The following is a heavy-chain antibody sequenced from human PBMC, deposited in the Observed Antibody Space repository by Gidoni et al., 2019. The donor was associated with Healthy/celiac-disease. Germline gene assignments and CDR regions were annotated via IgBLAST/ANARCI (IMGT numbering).Heavy chain of an antibody. CDR2: IWYDVSNK. Sequence: QVPLVESGGGVVQPGRSLRLSCAAYGFTFSDYGMHWVRQAPGKGLEWVAVIWYDVSNKYYADSVKGRFTISRDNSKNTLYLQMNSLRAEDTAVYYCARAGSIFGVVKYYYYYMDVWGKGTTVTVSS. V-gene: IGHV3-33*01. D-gene: IGHD3-3*01. J-gene: IGHJ6*03. CDR3: ARAGSIFGVVKYYYYYMDV. CDR1: GFTFSDYG.